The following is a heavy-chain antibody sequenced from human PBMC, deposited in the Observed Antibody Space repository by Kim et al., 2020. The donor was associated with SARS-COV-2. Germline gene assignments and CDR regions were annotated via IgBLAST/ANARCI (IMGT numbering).Heavy chain of an antibody. CDR2: IYYSGST. CDR3: ARDHVNRGSPHAFDI. D-gene: IGHD3-16*01. J-gene: IGHJ3*02. CDR1: GGSISSGGYY. Sequence: SETLSLTCTVSGGSISSGGYYWSWIRQHPGKGLEWIGYIYYSGSTYYNPSLKSRVTISVDTSKNQFSLKLSSVTAADTAVYYCARDHVNRGSPHAFDIWGQGTMVTVSS. V-gene: IGHV4-31*03.